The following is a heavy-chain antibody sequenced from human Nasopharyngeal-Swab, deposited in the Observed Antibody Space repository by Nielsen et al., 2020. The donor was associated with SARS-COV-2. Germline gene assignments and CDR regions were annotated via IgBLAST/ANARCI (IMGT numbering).Heavy chain of an antibody. Sequence: SVKVSCKASGGTFSSYAISWVRQAPGQGLEWMGGIIPIFGTANYAQKFQGRVTITADESTSTAYMELSSLRSEDTAVYYCARGRSTVSTYYYGMDVWGQGTTVTVSS. V-gene: IGHV1-69*13. CDR1: GGTFSSYA. CDR3: ARGRSTVSTYYYGMDV. CDR2: IIPIFGTA. D-gene: IGHD4-17*01. J-gene: IGHJ6*02.